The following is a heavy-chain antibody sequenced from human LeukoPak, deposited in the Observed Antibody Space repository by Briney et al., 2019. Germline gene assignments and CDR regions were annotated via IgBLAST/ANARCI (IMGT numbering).Heavy chain of an antibody. CDR3: AKERYYYDRSGTPDY. D-gene: IGHD3-22*01. CDR1: GFTFSSYA. CDR2: ISASGGST. J-gene: IGHJ4*02. Sequence: GGSLRLSCAASGFTFSSYAMSWVRQAPGKGLEWVSSISASGGSTYYADSVMGRFTISRDNSKNTLYLQMNSLRAEDTAVYYCAKERYYYDRSGTPDYWGQGTLVTVSS. V-gene: IGHV3-23*01.